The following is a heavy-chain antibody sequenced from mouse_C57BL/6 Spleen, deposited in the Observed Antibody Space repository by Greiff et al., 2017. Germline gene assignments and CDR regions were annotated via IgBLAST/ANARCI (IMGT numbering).Heavy chain of an antibody. CDR3: ARWLLPSYYYAMDY. J-gene: IGHJ4*01. CDR1: GFSLTSYG. V-gene: IGHV2-2*01. D-gene: IGHD2-3*01. Sequence: QVQLKESGPGLVQPSQSLSITCTVSGFSLTSYGVHWVRQSPGKGLEWLGVLWSGGSTDYNAAFISRLSISKDNSKSQVFFKMKSLQADDTAIYYCARWLLPSYYYAMDYWGQGTSVTVSS. CDR2: LWSGGST.